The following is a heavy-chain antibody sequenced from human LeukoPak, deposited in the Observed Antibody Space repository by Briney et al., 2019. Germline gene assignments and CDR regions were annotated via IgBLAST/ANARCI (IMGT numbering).Heavy chain of an antibody. CDR1: GYTISSGCY. CDR2: IYHSGST. CDR3: ARVIWSRSYSDY. Sequence: SETLSLTCAVSGYTISSGCYRCVIRQPPGKGLEWIGSIYHSGSTYYNPSLKSRVTISVDTSKNQFSLKLSSVTAADTAVYYCARVIWSRSYSDYWGPGAPGTVSS. V-gene: IGHV4-38-2*01. J-gene: IGHJ4*01. D-gene: IGHD3-10*01.